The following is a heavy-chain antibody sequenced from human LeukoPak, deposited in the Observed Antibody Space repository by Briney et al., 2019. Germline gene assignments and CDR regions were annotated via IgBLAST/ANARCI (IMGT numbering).Heavy chain of an antibody. CDR1: GYSISSGYY. Sequence: SETLSLTCTVSGYSISSGYYWGWIRQPPGKGLEWIGSIYHSGSTYYNPSLKSRVTLSVDTSKNQFSLKLSSVTAADTAVYYCARVGTALPFDYWGQGTPVTVSS. D-gene: IGHD1-1*01. CDR2: IYHSGST. CDR3: ARVGTALPFDY. V-gene: IGHV4-38-2*02. J-gene: IGHJ4*02.